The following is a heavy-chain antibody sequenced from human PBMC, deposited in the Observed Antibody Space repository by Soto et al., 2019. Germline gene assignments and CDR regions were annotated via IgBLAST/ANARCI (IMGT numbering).Heavy chain of an antibody. CDR2: IRSKAHGGPT. CDR1: GFTSGDYA. D-gene: IGHD2-15*01. J-gene: IGHJ4*02. Sequence: PGGSLRLSCTASGFTSGDYAMSWVRQAPGKGLEWIGFIRSKAHGGPTEYAASVKGRFTISRDDSKSVAYLQMNGLKTEDTAVYYCTRPQGYCKGDSCPITFDYWGQGTLVTVSS. V-gene: IGHV3-49*04. CDR3: TRPQGYCKGDSCPITFDY.